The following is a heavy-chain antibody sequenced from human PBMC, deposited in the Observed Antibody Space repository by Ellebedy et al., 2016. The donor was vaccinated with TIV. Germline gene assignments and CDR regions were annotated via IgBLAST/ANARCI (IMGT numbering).Heavy chain of an antibody. Sequence: SETLSLTXSVIDGSVSNRGYYWAWLRQAPGKGLEWIGHIHHTGSTDYNPSLKSRFSISVDTSKNHFSLKVTSVTAADTAVYFCAGGTHYNYGWDVWGQGTTVTVSS. CDR1: DGSVSNRGYY. V-gene: IGHV4-61*03. CDR3: AGGTHYNYGWDV. J-gene: IGHJ6*02. CDR2: IHHTGST.